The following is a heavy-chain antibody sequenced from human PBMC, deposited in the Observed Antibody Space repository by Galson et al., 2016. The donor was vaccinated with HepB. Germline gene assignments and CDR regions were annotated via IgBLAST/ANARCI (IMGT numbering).Heavy chain of an antibody. CDR2: ISDDGSDG. CDR1: GFSVTSYA. V-gene: IGHV3-30*04. CDR3: ARDQGQQLPSLLYTYGLDV. Sequence: SLRLSCAASGFSVTSYALHWVRQAPGKGLEWVALISDDGSDGHYAASGKARLTISRDSSKNTVYLQLNRLTAEDTAVYFCARDQGQQLPSLLYTYGLDVWGQGTTVSVSS. J-gene: IGHJ6*02. D-gene: IGHD6-13*01.